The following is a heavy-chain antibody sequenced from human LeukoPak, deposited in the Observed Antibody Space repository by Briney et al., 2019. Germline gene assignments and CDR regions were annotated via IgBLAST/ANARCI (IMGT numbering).Heavy chain of an antibody. CDR3: AREGRGYDSSGYVAFDI. J-gene: IGHJ3*02. D-gene: IGHD3-22*01. CDR2: ISAYNGNT. CDR1: GYTFTRYT. Sequence: ASVKVSCKASGYTFTRYTMHWARQAPGQRLEWMGWISAYNGNTNYAQKLQGRVTMTTDTSTSTAYMELRSLRSDDTAVYYCAREGRGYDSSGYVAFDIWGQGTMVTVSS. V-gene: IGHV1-18*01.